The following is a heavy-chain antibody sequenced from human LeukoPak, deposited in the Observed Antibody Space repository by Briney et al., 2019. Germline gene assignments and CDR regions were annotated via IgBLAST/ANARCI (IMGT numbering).Heavy chain of an antibody. CDR1: GGSISSSSYY. CDR2: IYYSGST. Sequence: SETLSLTCTVSGGSISSSSYYWGWIRQPPGKGLEWIGSIYYSGSTYYNPSLKSRVTISVDTSKNQFSLKLSSVTAADTAVYYCARLSPYGDYLGYYYYYYMDVWGKGTTVTVSS. D-gene: IGHD4-17*01. CDR3: ARLSPYGDYLGYYYYYYMDV. J-gene: IGHJ6*03. V-gene: IGHV4-39*01.